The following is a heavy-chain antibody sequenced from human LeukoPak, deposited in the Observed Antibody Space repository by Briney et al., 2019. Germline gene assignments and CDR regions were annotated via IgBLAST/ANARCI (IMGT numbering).Heavy chain of an antibody. Sequence: ASVKVSCKAPRYTFTSYYMHWVRQAPGQGLEWMGIINPSGGSTSYAQKFQGRVTMTRDTSTSTVYMELSSLRSEDTAVYYCARGSGSTYYYYGMDVWGQGTTVTVSS. CDR1: RYTFTSYY. CDR3: ARGSGSTYYYYGMDV. J-gene: IGHJ6*02. CDR2: INPSGGST. V-gene: IGHV1-46*01. D-gene: IGHD3-10*01.